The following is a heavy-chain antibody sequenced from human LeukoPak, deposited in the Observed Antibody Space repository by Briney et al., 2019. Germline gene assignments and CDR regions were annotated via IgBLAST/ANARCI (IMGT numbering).Heavy chain of an antibody. CDR1: GFTFSRYW. Sequence: PGGSLRLSCAASGFTFSRYWMTWVRQAPGKGLEWLANINQDGSEKKYVDSVKGRFTISRDNAKNSLYLQMNSLRAEDTALYYCAKDRDSSSWLFDYWGQGTLVTVSS. D-gene: IGHD6-13*01. CDR2: INQDGSEK. CDR3: AKDRDSSSWLFDY. V-gene: IGHV3-7*03. J-gene: IGHJ4*02.